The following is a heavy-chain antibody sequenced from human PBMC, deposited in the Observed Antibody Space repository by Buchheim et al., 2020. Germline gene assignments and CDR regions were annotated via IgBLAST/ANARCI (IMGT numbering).Heavy chain of an antibody. CDR1: GGSFSGYY. D-gene: IGHD3-22*01. CDR3: ARAHYYDVTGYYSYDFDY. Sequence: QVQLQQWGAGLLKPSETLSLTCAVYGGSFSGYYWSWIRQPPGKGLEWIGEINHSGSTNYNPSLKSRVSISVDTSKNQFSLKLNSVTAADSAVYYCARAHYYDVTGYYSYDFDYWGQGT. V-gene: IGHV4-34*01. J-gene: IGHJ4*02. CDR2: INHSGST.